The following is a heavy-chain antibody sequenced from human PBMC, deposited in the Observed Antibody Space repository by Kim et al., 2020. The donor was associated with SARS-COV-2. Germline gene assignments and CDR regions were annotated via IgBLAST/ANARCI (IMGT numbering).Heavy chain of an antibody. V-gene: IGHV4-39*01. CDR3: ATQLGNWWWAFDS. J-gene: IGHJ4*02. Sequence: YYSPSLKSRVTISVDTAKTQFSLKLTSVTAADTAIYYGATQLGNWWWAFDSWGQGTLVTVSS. D-gene: IGHD2-21*01.